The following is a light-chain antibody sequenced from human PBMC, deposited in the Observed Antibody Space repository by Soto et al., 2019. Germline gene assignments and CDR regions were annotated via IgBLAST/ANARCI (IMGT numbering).Light chain of an antibody. CDR1: SSDVGGYDY. Sequence: QSVLTQSASVSGSPGQSITISCTGTSSDVGGYDYVSWYQQHPGKAPKLMIYDVTNRPSGVSNRFSGSKSGNTASLTISGLQAEDEADYYCQSYDSSLSRVFGTGTKVTVL. CDR2: DVT. J-gene: IGLJ1*01. CDR3: QSYDSSLSRV. V-gene: IGLV2-14*01.